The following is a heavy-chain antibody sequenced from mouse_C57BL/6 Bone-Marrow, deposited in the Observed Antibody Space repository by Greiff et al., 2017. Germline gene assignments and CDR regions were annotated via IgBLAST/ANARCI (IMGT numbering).Heavy chain of an antibody. J-gene: IGHJ2*01. CDR2: IYPRRGNP. Sequence: QVQLQQSGAELARPGASVKLSCKASGYTFTSYGISWVKQRTGQGLEWIGEIYPRRGNPYYNQKFKGKATLTADQSSSTASMELRSLTSEASAVYFATRAYYCGSSYSFDYWGQGTTLTVSS. CDR1: GYTFTSYG. V-gene: IGHV1-81*01. CDR3: TRAYYCGSSYSFDY. D-gene: IGHD1-1*01.